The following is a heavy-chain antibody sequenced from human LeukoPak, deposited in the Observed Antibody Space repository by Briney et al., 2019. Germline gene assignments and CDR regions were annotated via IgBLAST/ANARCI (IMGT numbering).Heavy chain of an antibody. CDR3: ARGFEASPNWFDP. CDR2: IKQDGSEQ. Sequence: PGGSLRLSCAASGFTFSSYAMSWVRQAPGKGLEWVANIKQDGSEQYYVDSVKGRFTISRDNAKNSLYLQMNSLRVDDTAVYYCARGFEASPNWFDPWGQGTLVTVSS. V-gene: IGHV3-7*01. J-gene: IGHJ5*02. CDR1: GFTFSSYA.